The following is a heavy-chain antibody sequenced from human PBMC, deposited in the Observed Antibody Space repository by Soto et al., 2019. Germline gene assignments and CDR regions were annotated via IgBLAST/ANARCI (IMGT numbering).Heavy chain of an antibody. CDR2: ITTTSGTT. D-gene: IGHD5-18*01. CDR3: ARERPGIPFDY. CDR1: GFTFSTYH. Sequence: EVQLVESGGVLAQPGGSLRLSCGASGFTFSTYHMNWVRQAPGKGLDWIAFITTTSGTTQYADSVKGRFTISRDNAKSSLFLQMNSLRDEDTAVYFCARERPGIPFDYWGQGTLVTVSS. J-gene: IGHJ4*02. V-gene: IGHV3-48*02.